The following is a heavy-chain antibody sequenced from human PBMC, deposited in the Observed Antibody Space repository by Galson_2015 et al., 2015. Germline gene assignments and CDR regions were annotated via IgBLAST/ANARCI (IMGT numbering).Heavy chain of an antibody. V-gene: IGHV3-23*01. CDR3: AKDGSIAARPFYFDY. CDR2: ISGSGGST. D-gene: IGHD6-6*01. CDR1: VFTFSSYA. Sequence: SLRLSCAASVFTFSSYAMSWVRQAPGKGLEWVSAISGSGGSTYYADSVKGRFTISRDNSKNTLYLQMNSLRAEDTAVYYCAKDGSIAARPFYFDYWGQGTLVTVSS. J-gene: IGHJ4*02.